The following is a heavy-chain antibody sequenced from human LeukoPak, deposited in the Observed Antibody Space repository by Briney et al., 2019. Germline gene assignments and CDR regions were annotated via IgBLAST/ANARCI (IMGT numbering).Heavy chain of an antibody. CDR3: AKDPQYYDFWSGSILYYFDY. CDR2: IRYDGSNK. D-gene: IGHD3-3*01. CDR1: GFTFSSYG. Sequence: GGSLRLSCAASGFTFSSYGMHWFRQAPGKGLEWVAFIRYDGSNKYYADSVKGRFTISRDNSKNTLYLQMNSLRAEDTAVYYCAKDPQYYDFWSGSILYYFDYWGQGTLVTVSS. V-gene: IGHV3-30*02. J-gene: IGHJ4*02.